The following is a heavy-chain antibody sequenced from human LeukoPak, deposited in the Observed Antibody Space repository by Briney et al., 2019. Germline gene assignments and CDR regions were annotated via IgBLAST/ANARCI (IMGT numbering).Heavy chain of an antibody. V-gene: IGHV3-74*01. Sequence: GGSLRLSCAASGFTFSLYWMHWVRQAPGKGLVWVSRINSDGSSIRYADSVKGRFTISRDSAKKTVYLQMNSLRVEDTAVYYCARGGCTDGNCYSGGYWGQGTLVTVSP. CDR3: ARGGCTDGNCYSGGY. D-gene: IGHD2-21*02. J-gene: IGHJ4*02. CDR1: GFTFSLYW. CDR2: INSDGSSI.